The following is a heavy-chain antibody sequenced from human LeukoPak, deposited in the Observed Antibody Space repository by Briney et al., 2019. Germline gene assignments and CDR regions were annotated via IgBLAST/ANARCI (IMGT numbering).Heavy chain of an antibody. CDR2: IWYDGGKK. Sequence: GGSLRLSSAASGFIFSSDGMHCVRQAPGKGLGWVAFIWYDGGKKYYADSVKGRFTFSRDNSKNTLYLQMNSRRGEDTAVYYCAKDSLRERIVGSTTRGVNDYWGQGTLVTVSS. J-gene: IGHJ4*02. CDR1: GFIFSSDG. CDR3: AKDSLRERIVGSTTRGVNDY. V-gene: IGHV3-30*02. D-gene: IGHD1-26*01.